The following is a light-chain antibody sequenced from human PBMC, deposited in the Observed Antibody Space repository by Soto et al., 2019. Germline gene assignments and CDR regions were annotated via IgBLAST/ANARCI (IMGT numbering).Light chain of an antibody. J-gene: IGKJ1*01. CDR3: QQYNSYSWT. CDR1: QSVNKW. V-gene: IGKV1-5*01. CDR2: DAS. Sequence: IQMTQSPSTLSASFGDRVTITCRASQSVNKWLAWFQQKPGKVPKLLIFDASTLQTGVPSRFGGGGSGTEFTLTISSLQPDDFATYYCQQYNSYSWTFGQGTKVDI.